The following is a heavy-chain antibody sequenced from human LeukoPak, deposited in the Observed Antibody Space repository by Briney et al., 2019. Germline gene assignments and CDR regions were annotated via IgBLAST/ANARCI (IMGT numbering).Heavy chain of an antibody. V-gene: IGHV4-59*02. CDR2: VYYSGRT. Sequence: SETLSLTCTVSGASVSNYDWSWIREPPGEGGEWVGYVYYSGRTNYNPSLESRVTISVDTSKKQFSLKLSSVTAADTAVYYCARDRGYYGSGSYYLYYYYYMDVWGKGTTVTVSS. J-gene: IGHJ6*03. CDR3: ARDRGYYGSGSYYLYYYYYMDV. D-gene: IGHD3-10*01. CDR1: GASVSNYD.